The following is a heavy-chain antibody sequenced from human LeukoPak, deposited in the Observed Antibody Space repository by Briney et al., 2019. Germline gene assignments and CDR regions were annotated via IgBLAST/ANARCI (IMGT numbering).Heavy chain of an antibody. Sequence: PSETLSLTCAVYGGSFSGYYWSWIRQPPGKGLGWIGEINHSGSTNYNPSLKSRVTISVDKSKNQFSLKLSSVTAADTAVYYCARCSSGWYDYWGQGTLVTVSS. CDR1: GGSFSGYY. J-gene: IGHJ4*02. D-gene: IGHD6-19*01. V-gene: IGHV4-34*01. CDR2: INHSGST. CDR3: ARCSSGWYDY.